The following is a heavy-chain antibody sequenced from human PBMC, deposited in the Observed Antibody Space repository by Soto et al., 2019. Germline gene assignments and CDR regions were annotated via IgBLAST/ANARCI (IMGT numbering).Heavy chain of an antibody. D-gene: IGHD2-15*01. CDR3: ASAVYCSGGSCSFDP. CDR1: FRSILSDRYY. Sequence: SDTLFLTAPEHFRSILSDRYYCCWIRQSPEKGLEWIASFSYSGSTYYNPTLKSRLIISVDTSKSQFSLKLSSVSAADTAVYYCASAVYCSGGSCSFDPWGQG. CDR2: FSYSGST. V-gene: IGHV4-39*01. J-gene: IGHJ5*02.